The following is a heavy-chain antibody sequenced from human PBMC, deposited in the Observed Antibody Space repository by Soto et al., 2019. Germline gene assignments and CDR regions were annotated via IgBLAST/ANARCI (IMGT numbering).Heavy chain of an antibody. Sequence: PGGSLRLSCASSGFTFSYYIMNLVRQAQGKGLEWVSYIGTSGSTIYYADSVKGRFTLSRDNAKNSLYLQMNSLRDEDTALYYCARDLGAGSGWTYLFDSWGQGTLVTVSS. D-gene: IGHD6-19*01. V-gene: IGHV3-48*02. CDR1: GFTFSYYI. CDR3: ARDLGAGSGWTYLFDS. CDR2: IGTSGSTI. J-gene: IGHJ4*02.